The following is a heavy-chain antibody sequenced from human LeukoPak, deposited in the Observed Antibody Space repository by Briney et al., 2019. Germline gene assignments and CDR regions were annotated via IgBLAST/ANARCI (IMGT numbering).Heavy chain of an antibody. CDR1: GFTLDDYA. CDR2: ISWNSVNI. Sequence: QPGRSLRLSCAASGFTLDDYAMHWVRQAPGKGLEWVSGISWNSVNIGYADSVKGRFTISRDNAKNSLYLQMNSLRAEDMALYYCAKGTMIVVAVEDYFDYWGQGTLVTVSS. V-gene: IGHV3-9*03. J-gene: IGHJ4*02. D-gene: IGHD3-22*01. CDR3: AKGTMIVVAVEDYFDY.